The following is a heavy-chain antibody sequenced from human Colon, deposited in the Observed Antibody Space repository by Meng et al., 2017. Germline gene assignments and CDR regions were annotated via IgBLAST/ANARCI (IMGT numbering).Heavy chain of an antibody. CDR2: TYYRSKWYN. V-gene: IGHV6-1*01. CDR1: GDSFSSNTAA. J-gene: IGHJ4*02. Sequence: QVQLQQSGPGLVKPSQTRPLTVVISGDSFSSNTAAWNWIRQSPSRGLEWLGRTYYRSKWYNEYAVSVKSRMTFNADTSKNQVSLQVNSVTPEDTAVYYCARDHGYSYGLPLDYWGQGILVTVSS. CDR3: ARDHGYSYGLPLDY. D-gene: IGHD5-18*01.